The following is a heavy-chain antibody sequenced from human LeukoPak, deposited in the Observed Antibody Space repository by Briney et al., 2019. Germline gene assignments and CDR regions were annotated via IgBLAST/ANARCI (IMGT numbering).Heavy chain of an antibody. J-gene: IGHJ6*02. CDR2: ISSSSSTI. V-gene: IGHV3-48*04. CDR1: GFTFSSYS. CDR3: ASDSSSWPRLGYYYYGMDV. D-gene: IGHD6-13*01. Sequence: PGGSLRLSCAASGFTFSSYSMNWVRQAPGKGLEWVSYISSSSSTIYYADSVKGRFTISRDNAKNSLYLQMNSLRAEDTAVYYCASDSSSWPRLGYYYYGMDVWGQGTTVTVSS.